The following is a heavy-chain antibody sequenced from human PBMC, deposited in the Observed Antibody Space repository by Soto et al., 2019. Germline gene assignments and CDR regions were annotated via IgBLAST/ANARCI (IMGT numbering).Heavy chain of an antibody. J-gene: IGHJ5*02. CDR3: ARDGTYYYDSSGPNWIDP. CDR1: GFTFSSYD. D-gene: IGHD3-22*01. V-gene: IGHV3-30-3*01. Sequence: QVQLVESGGGVVQPGRSLRLSCAASGFTFSSYDMHWVRQAPGKGLEWVAVISYDGSNKYYADSVKGRFTISRDNSKNTLYQQINSLGAEDTAVYYCARDGTYYYDSSGPNWIDPWGQGTLVTVSS. CDR2: ISYDGSNK.